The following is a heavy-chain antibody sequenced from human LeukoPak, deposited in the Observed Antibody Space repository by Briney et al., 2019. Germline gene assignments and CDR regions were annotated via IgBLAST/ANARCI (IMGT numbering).Heavy chain of an antibody. J-gene: IGHJ4*02. CDR3: ARRYCSSTSCNPYFFDF. CDR2: ISSGDSEA. CDR1: GYTFTNYY. D-gene: IGHD2-2*01. Sequence: GESLKISCKGSGYTFTNYYIGWVRQMPGKGLEWMGFISSGDSEARYTPSFQGQATISADKSISTAYLRWSSLKASDSAIYYCARRYCSSTSCNPYFFDFWGQGTLVTVSS. V-gene: IGHV5-51*01.